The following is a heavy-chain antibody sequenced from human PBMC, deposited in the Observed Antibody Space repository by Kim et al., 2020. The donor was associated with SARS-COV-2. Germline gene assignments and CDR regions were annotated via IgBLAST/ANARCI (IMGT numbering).Heavy chain of an antibody. V-gene: IGHV3-33*01. D-gene: IGHD1-26*01. CDR3: ARELVGATNWLDP. Sequence: YADSVKGRFTISRDNSKNALYLQMNSLRAEDTAVYYCARELVGATNWLDPWGQGTLVTVSS. J-gene: IGHJ5*02.